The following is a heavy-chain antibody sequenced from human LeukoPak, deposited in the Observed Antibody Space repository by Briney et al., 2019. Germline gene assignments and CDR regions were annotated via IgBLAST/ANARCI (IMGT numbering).Heavy chain of an antibody. D-gene: IGHD1-7*01. CDR1: GGTFSSYA. CDR2: IIPIFGTA. J-gene: IGHJ5*02. V-gene: IGHV1-69*05. CDR3: ARDNYAGANWFDP. Sequence: GASVKVSCKASGGTFSSYAISWVRQAPGQGLEWMGGIIPIFGTANYAQKFQGRVTITTDEPTSTAYMELSRLRSEDTAVYYCARDNYAGANWFDPWGQGTLVTVSS.